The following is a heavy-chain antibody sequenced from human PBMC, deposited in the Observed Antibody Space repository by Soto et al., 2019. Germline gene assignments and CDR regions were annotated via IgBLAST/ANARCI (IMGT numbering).Heavy chain of an antibody. CDR1: GGSFSGYY. V-gene: IGHV4-34*01. CDR3: ARDLRYCSGGSCYGRYYYYGMDV. J-gene: IGHJ6*02. Sequence: QVQLQQWGAGLLKPSETLSLTCAVYGGSFSGYYWSWIRQPPGKGLEWIGEINHSGSTNYNPSLNSRVTISLDTSKNQFSLKLSSVTAADTAVYYCARDLRYCSGGSCYGRYYYYGMDVWGQGTTVTVSS. D-gene: IGHD2-15*01. CDR2: INHSGST.